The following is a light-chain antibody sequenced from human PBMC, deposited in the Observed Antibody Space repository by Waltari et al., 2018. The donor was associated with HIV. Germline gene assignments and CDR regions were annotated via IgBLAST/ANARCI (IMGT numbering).Light chain of an antibody. Sequence: QSVLTQPPSASGTPGQSVPLPCSGSSYNFGSTPVTCYQQFPGTAPKLLIYINSQRPSGVPDRFSGSKSGTSASLAISGLQSEDEAVYYCAAWDDSLDGWVFGGGTNLTVL. V-gene: IGLV1-44*01. CDR2: INS. J-gene: IGLJ3*02. CDR1: SYNFGSTP. CDR3: AAWDDSLDGWV.